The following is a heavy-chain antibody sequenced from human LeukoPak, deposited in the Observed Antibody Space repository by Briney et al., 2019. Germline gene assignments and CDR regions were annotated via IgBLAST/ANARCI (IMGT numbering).Heavy chain of an antibody. V-gene: IGHV1-2*02. CDR3: ARDIGAYYYDSSGYSSRDY. CDR2: INPNSGGT. J-gene: IGHJ4*02. D-gene: IGHD3-22*01. CDR1: GYTFTGYY. Sequence: GASVEVSCKASGYTFTGYYMHWVRQAPGQGLEWMGWINPNSGGTNYAQKFQGRVTMTRDTSISTAYMELSRLRSDDTAVYYCARDIGAYYYDSSGYSSRDYWGQGTLVTVSS.